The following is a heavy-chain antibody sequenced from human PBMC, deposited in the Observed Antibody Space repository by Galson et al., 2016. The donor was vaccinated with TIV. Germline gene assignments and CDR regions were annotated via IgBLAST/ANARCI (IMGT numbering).Heavy chain of an antibody. D-gene: IGHD3-9*01. CDR1: GYSFSNYW. J-gene: IGHJ4*02. V-gene: IGHV5-51*03. CDR3: ARELDYHLLTGDHTAFDD. CDR2: IYPGDSDT. Sequence: QSGAEVKKPGDSLKISCKGSGYSFSNYWIVWVRQMPGKGLQWMGIIYPGDSDTRYNPSFQGQVTISADRSINTAYLQWSSLEASDTAVDYCARELDYHLLTGDHTAFDDGGQGTLVTVSS.